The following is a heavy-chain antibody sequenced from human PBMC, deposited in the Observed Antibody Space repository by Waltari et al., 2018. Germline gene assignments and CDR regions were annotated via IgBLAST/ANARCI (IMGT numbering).Heavy chain of an antibody. J-gene: IGHJ6*02. CDR2: IYNDGSK. D-gene: IGHD3-16*01. CDR3: VRGPDSRGGKRHGMDV. CDR1: GFTVSGTY. Sequence: EVQMVESGGGLVPPGGSLILSCAVSGFTVSGTYMSWVRRAPGKGLEWVSVIYNDGSKNYADSVKGRCTISRDNSKNTLDLLMNSLRAEDTAVYYCVRGPDSRGGKRHGMDVWGQGTMVTVSS. V-gene: IGHV3-66*01.